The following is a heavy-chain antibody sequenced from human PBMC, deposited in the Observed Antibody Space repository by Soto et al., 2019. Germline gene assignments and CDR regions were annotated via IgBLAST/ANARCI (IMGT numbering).Heavy chain of an antibody. V-gene: IGHV3-33*01. J-gene: IGHJ4*02. CDR2: IWYDGSNK. CDR3: ARLLGYCSSTSCSPIDY. D-gene: IGHD2-2*01. CDR1: GFTFSSYG. Sequence: QVQLVESGGGVVQPGRSLRLSCAASGFTFSSYGMHWVRQAPGKGLEWVAVIWYDGSNKYYADSVKGRFTISRDNSKNTLYLQMNSLRAEDTAVYYCARLLGYCSSTSCSPIDYWGQGTLVTVSS.